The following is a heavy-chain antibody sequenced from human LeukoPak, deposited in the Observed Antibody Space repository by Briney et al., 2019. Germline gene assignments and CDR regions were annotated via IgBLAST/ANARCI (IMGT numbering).Heavy chain of an antibody. V-gene: IGHV1-2*02. D-gene: IGHD3-22*01. CDR2: INPNNGGT. Sequence: GASVKVSCKSSGYTFNGYYMHWVRQAPGQGLEWMGWINPNNGGTNYAQKFQGRVTMTRDTSISTAYMELSRLRSDDTAVYYCARGSMYYYDSSGPNWFDPWGQGTLVTVSS. J-gene: IGHJ5*02. CDR1: GYTFNGYY. CDR3: ARGSMYYYDSSGPNWFDP.